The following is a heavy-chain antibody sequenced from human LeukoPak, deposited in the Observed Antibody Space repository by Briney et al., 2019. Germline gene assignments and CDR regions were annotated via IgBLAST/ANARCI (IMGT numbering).Heavy chain of an antibody. CDR2: INPHSGGT. CDR3: VREGNELLSKDFDY. V-gene: IGHV1-2*02. J-gene: IGHJ4*02. D-gene: IGHD2-21*02. CDR1: GFTFTDYY. Sequence: ASVTVSCKASGFTFTDYYIHWVRQAPGQGLEWMGYINPHSGGTNSPQKFQGRVAMTTDTSISSAYMELSSLISDDTAMYYCVREGNELLSKDFDYWGQGTLVTVSS.